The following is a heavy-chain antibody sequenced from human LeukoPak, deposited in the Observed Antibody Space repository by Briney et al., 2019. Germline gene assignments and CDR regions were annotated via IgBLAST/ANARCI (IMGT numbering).Heavy chain of an antibody. V-gene: IGHV3-74*01. CDR3: ARDLYYDSSGYTGGF. Sequence: GGSLRLSCAASGFTFSSYAVSWVRQAPGKGLVWVSRINSDGSSTSYADSVKGRFTISRDNAKNTLYLQMNSLRAEDTAVYYCARDLYYDSSGYTGGFWGQGTLVTVSS. CDR2: INSDGSST. D-gene: IGHD3-22*01. J-gene: IGHJ4*02. CDR1: GFTFSSYA.